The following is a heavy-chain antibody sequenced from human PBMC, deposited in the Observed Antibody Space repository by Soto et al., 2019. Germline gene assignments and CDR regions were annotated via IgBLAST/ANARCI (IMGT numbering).Heavy chain of an antibody. CDR1: GVSFNNNG. D-gene: IGHD3-10*01. V-gene: IGHV1-69*01. J-gene: IGHJ6*02. CDR2: VSPPFRTS. CDR3: ARVLYYGSGSYSPYGMDV. Sequence: QVQLVQSGAEVKKPGSSVKVSCKTSGVSFNNNGIGWVRQAPGHGLEWMGGVSPPFRTSNYARKFQGRISITADASPGTVNMELSSLTSGDTAQYYCARVLYYGSGSYSPYGMDVWGQGTTVTVSS.